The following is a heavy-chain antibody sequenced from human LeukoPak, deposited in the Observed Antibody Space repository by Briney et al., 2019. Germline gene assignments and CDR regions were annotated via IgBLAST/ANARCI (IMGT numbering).Heavy chain of an antibody. CDR1: GFTVSSNY. CDR3: ASGGMGARKYYSDPFDY. V-gene: IGHV3-53*01. Sequence: PGGSLRLSCAASGFTVSSNYMSWVRQAPEKGLEWVSIIYSRGSTYYSDSVKGRFTIPRDDSKNTLYPQMNSLRAEDTAVYYCASGGMGARKYYSDPFDYWGQGTLVTVSS. CDR2: IYSRGST. D-gene: IGHD3-10*01. J-gene: IGHJ4*02.